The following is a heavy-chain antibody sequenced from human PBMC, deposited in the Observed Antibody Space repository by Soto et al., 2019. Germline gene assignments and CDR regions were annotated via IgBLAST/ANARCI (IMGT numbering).Heavy chain of an antibody. CDR3: ARDDFWSGYPLIYYYYGTDV. CDR2: INPNSGGT. D-gene: IGHD3-3*01. CDR1: GYTFTGYY. V-gene: IGHV1-2*02. J-gene: IGHJ6*02. Sequence: ASVKVSCKASGYTFTGYYMHWVRQAPGQGLEWMGWINPNSGGTNYAQKFQGRVTMTRDTSISTAYMELSRLRSDDTAVYYCARDDFWSGYPLIYYYYGTDVWGQGTTVTVSS.